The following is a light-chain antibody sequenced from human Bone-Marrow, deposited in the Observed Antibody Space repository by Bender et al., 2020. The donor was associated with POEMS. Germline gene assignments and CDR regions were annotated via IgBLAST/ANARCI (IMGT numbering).Light chain of an antibody. J-gene: IGLJ3*02. CDR2: SSH. Sequence: QSVLTQPPSASGTPGQRVTISCSGGSSNIGAHAVNWYQHLPGPAPKLLIYSSHRRPSEVPDRFSGSMSGTSASLAISGLQSEDEADYYCAVWDDSLNGWVFGGGTKLTVL. V-gene: IGLV1-44*01. CDR1: SSNIGAHA. CDR3: AVWDDSLNGWV.